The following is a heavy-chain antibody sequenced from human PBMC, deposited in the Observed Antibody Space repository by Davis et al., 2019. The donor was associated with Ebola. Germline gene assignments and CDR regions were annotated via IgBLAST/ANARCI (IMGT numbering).Heavy chain of an antibody. Sequence: SETLSLTCTVSGGSISSYYWSWIRQPPGKGLEWIGYIYYSGSTNYNPSLKSRVTISVDTSKNQFSLKLSSVTAADTAVYYCARRAKKRITGNYYYYYYGMDVWGQGTTVTVSS. CDR1: GGSISSYY. V-gene: IGHV4-59*08. J-gene: IGHJ6*02. D-gene: IGHD1-20*01. CDR3: ARRAKKRITGNYYYYYYGMDV. CDR2: IYYSGST.